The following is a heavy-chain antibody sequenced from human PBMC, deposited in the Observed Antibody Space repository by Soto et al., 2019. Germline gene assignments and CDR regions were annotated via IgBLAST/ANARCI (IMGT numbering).Heavy chain of an antibody. D-gene: IGHD2-2*01. J-gene: IGHJ4*02. V-gene: IGHV3-23*01. Sequence: GGSLRLSCAASGFTFSSYAMSWVRQAPGKGLEWVSAISGSGGSTYYADSVKGRFTISRDNSKNTLYLQMTSLRAEDTAVYYCAKDRSAGGSVVVPAAMPGSGPTFDYWGQGTLVTVSS. CDR3: AKDRSAGGSVVVPAAMPGSGPTFDY. CDR2: ISGSGGST. CDR1: GFTFSSYA.